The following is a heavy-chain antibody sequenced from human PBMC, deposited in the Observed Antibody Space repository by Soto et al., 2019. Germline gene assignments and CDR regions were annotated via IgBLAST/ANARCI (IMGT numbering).Heavy chain of an antibody. CDR2: IKQDGSEK. Sequence: GGSLRLSCAASGFTFSSYWMSWVRQAPGKGLEWVANIKQDGSEKYYVDSVKGRFTISRDNAKNSLYLQMNSLRAEDTAVYYCARDHTVTTSGGYYYYYMDVWGKGTTVTVSS. CDR3: ARDHTVTTSGGYYYYYMDV. D-gene: IGHD4-4*01. J-gene: IGHJ6*03. CDR1: GFTFSSYW. V-gene: IGHV3-7*01.